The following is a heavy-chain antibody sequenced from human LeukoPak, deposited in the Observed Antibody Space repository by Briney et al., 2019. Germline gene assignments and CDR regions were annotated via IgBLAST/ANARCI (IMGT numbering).Heavy chain of an antibody. CDR2: IWYDGTNK. CDR1: GFTFSSYG. V-gene: IGHV3-33*01. Sequence: GGSLRLSCAASGFTFSSYGMHWVRQAPGKGLEWVSVIWYDGTNKYYADSVKGRFTISRDNSKNTLYLQMNSLKTEDTAVYYCTRHPYDFWSGPDISDDAFDIWGQGTMVTVSS. CDR3: TRHPYDFWSGPDISDDAFDI. D-gene: IGHD3-3*01. J-gene: IGHJ3*02.